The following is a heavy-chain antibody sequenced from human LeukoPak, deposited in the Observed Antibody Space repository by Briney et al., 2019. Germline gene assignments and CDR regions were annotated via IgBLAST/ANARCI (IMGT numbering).Heavy chain of an antibody. CDR2: INHSGST. CDR3: ARAGYSYGYGYYYMDV. J-gene: IGHJ6*03. Sequence: SETLSLTSAVYGGSLSGYYWSWIRQPPGKGLEWIGEINHSGSTNYNPSLKSRVTISVDTSKNQFSLKLSSVTAADTAVYYCARAGYSYGYGYYYMDVWGKGITVTVSS. CDR1: GGSLSGYY. V-gene: IGHV4-34*01. D-gene: IGHD5-18*01.